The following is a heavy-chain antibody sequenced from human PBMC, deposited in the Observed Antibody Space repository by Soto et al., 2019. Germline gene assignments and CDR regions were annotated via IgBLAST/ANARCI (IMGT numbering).Heavy chain of an antibody. Sequence: EVQLVESGGGLIQPGGSLRLSCAASGFNVSSNYMSWVRQAPGKGLEWVSIINTGGNTHYADSVKGRFTISRDNSKNTVYLLMTRLRAEDTGVYYCTRDRGFDMWGQGTTVNVSS. CDR3: TRDRGFDM. J-gene: IGHJ3*02. CDR1: GFNVSSNY. CDR2: INTGGNT. V-gene: IGHV3-53*01.